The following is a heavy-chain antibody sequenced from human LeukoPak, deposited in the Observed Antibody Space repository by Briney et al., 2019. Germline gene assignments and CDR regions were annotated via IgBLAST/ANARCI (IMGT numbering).Heavy chain of an antibody. D-gene: IGHD1-26*01. J-gene: IGHJ4*02. CDR1: GYTLTELS. V-gene: IGHV1-24*01. Sequence: ASVKVSCKVSGYTLTELSMHWVRQAPGKGLEWMGGFDPEDGETIYAQKFQGRVTMTEDTSTDTAYMELSSLRSEDTAVYYCASGNYLGIILDFPFDYWGQGTLVTVSS. CDR2: FDPEDGET. CDR3: ASGNYLGIILDFPFDY.